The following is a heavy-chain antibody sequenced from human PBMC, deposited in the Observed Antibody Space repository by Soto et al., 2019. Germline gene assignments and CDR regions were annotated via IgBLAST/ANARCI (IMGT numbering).Heavy chain of an antibody. D-gene: IGHD6-13*01. Sequence: EESLKISCKGSGYIFTNYWIAWVRQMPGKGLEWMGIIWPGHSNPKYSPSFEGQVTISADESISTAYLQWRSLEASDTAMYYCARHGSAPYSTTWYGDYWGQGTLVTVSS. CDR1: GYIFTNYW. V-gene: IGHV5-51*01. J-gene: IGHJ4*02. CDR2: IWPGHSNP. CDR3: ARHGSAPYSTTWYGDY.